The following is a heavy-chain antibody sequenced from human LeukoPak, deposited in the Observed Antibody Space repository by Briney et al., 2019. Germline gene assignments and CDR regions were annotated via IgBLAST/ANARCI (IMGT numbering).Heavy chain of an antibody. CDR3: ARDLGYSSGPNY. CDR1: RFTFSNYW. J-gene: IGHJ4*02. Sequence: GGSLRLSCAASRFTFSNYWMHWVRQAPGKGLVWVSRINSDGSSISYADSVKGRFTISRDNAKNSLYLQMNSLRAEDTAVYYCARDLGYSSGPNYWGQGTRVTVSS. D-gene: IGHD6-19*01. CDR2: INSDGSSI. V-gene: IGHV3-74*01.